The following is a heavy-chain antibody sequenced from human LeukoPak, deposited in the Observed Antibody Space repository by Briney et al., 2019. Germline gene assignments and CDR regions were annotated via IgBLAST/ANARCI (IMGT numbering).Heavy chain of an antibody. CDR1: GFTFSSYG. D-gene: IGHD3-10*01. CDR2: ISYDGSNK. V-gene: IGHV3-30*18. CDR3: AKDRIPLRMGTGFDY. Sequence: GGSLRLSCAASGFTFSSYGMHWVRQAPAKGLQWVAVISYDGSNKYYAASVKGRFTISRDNSKNTLYLQMNSLRSEDTAVYYCAKDRIPLRMGTGFDYWGQGTLVTVSS. J-gene: IGHJ4*02.